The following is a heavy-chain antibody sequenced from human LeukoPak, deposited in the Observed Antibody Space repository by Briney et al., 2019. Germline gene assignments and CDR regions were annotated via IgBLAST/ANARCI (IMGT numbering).Heavy chain of an antibody. D-gene: IGHD3-22*01. Sequence: GGSLRLSCAASGFTFDDYGMSWVRQAPGKGLEWVSAISGSGDSTYYADSVKGRFTISRDNSKNTLYLQMNSLRAEDTAVYYCAKGPTYYYDSSGYYYDYWGQGTLVTVSS. CDR1: GFTFDDYG. CDR2: ISGSGDST. V-gene: IGHV3-23*01. CDR3: AKGPTYYYDSSGYYYDY. J-gene: IGHJ4*02.